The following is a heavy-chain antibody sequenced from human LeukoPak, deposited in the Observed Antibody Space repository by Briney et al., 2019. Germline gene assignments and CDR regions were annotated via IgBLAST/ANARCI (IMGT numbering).Heavy chain of an antibody. CDR3: ARDQDGFDY. J-gene: IGHJ4*02. V-gene: IGHV1-46*01. Sequence: ASVKVSCKASGYTFTSNYIHWVRQAPGQGREWMGMIYPRDGSTSYAQKFQGRVTVTRDTSTSTVPMELSGLRSEDTAVYYCARDQDGFDYWGQGTLVTVSS. CDR2: IYPRDGST. CDR1: GYTFTSNY.